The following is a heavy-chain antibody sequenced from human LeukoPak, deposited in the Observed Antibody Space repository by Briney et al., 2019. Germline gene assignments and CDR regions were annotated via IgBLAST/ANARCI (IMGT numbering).Heavy chain of an antibody. D-gene: IGHD3-22*01. CDR2: INHSGST. J-gene: IGHJ3*02. CDR1: GGSFSGYY. V-gene: IGHV4-34*01. Sequence: PSETLSLPCAVYGGSFSGYYWSWIRQPPGKGLEWVGEINHSGSTNYNPSLKSRVTISVDTSKNQFSLKLSSVTAADTAVYYCARQTYYYDKGAFDIWGQGTMVTVSS. CDR3: ARQTYYYDKGAFDI.